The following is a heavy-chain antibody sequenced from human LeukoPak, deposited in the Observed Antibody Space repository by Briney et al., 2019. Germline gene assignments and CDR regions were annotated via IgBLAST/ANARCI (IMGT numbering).Heavy chain of an antibody. D-gene: IGHD5-18*01. V-gene: IGHV1-2*02. CDR3: ARVQLWSGGYYFDY. CDR2: INPNSGGT. Sequence: AASVKVSCKASGYTFTGYYMHWVRQAPGQGLEWMGWINPNSGGTNYAQKFQGRVTMTRDTSISTAYMELSRLRSDDTAVYYWARVQLWSGGYYFDYWGQGTLITVAP. J-gene: IGHJ4*02. CDR1: GYTFTGYY.